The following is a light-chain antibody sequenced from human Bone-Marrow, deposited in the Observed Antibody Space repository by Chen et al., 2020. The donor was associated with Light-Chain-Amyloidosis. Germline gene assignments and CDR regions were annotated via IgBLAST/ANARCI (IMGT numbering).Light chain of an antibody. J-gene: IGLJ1*01. CDR3: CSYAGSQIFV. CDR2: EDN. CDR1: RTDVGNYNL. V-gene: IGLV2-23*01. Sequence: QSPLTQSASVSGSPGQSFNIPCTRTRTDVGNYNLVSWYQRHPGKAPKLIIFEDNKRPSGVPSRFSGSRSGYTASLTISGLQAEDESDYYCCSYAGSQIFVFGTGSRVTVL.